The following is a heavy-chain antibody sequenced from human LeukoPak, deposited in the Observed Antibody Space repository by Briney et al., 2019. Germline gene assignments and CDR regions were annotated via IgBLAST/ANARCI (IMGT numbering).Heavy chain of an antibody. Sequence: GXXXXLSCAASGFTFSSYGMHWVRQAPGKGLEWVAFIRYDGSNKYYADSVKGRFTISRDNFKNTLYLQMNSLRAEDTAVYYCAKGSVATFDYWGQGTLVTVSS. CDR3: AKGSVATFDY. D-gene: IGHD4-23*01. CDR1: GFTFSSYG. V-gene: IGHV3-30*02. CDR2: IRYDGSNK. J-gene: IGHJ4*02.